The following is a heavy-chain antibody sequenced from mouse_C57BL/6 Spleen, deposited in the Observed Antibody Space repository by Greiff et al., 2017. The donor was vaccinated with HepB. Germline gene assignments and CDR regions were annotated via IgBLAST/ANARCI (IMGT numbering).Heavy chain of an antibody. Sequence: EVQRVESGGGLVQPKGSLKLSCAASGFSFNTYAMNWVRQAPGKGLEWVARIRSKSNNYATYYADSVKDRFTISRDDSESMLYLQMNNLKTEDTAMYYCVRLHYGSSFYYAMDYWGQGTSVTVSS. D-gene: IGHD1-1*01. J-gene: IGHJ4*01. CDR1: GFSFNTYA. V-gene: IGHV10-1*01. CDR3: VRLHYGSSFYYAMDY. CDR2: IRSKSNNYAT.